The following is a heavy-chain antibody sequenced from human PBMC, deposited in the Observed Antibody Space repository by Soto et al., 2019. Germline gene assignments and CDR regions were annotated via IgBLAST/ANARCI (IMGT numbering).Heavy chain of an antibody. V-gene: IGHV4-31*03. D-gene: IGHD6-6*01. CDR2: IYYSGST. CDR3: ARVLVGRYSSSPFDY. Sequence: QVQLQESGPGLVKPSQTLSLTCTVSGGSISSGGYYWSWIRQHPGKGLEWIGYIYYSGSTYYNPSLKSRVTISVDTSKNQFSLKRSSVTAADTAVYYCARVLVGRYSSSPFDYWGQGTLVTVSS. J-gene: IGHJ4*02. CDR1: GGSISSGGYY.